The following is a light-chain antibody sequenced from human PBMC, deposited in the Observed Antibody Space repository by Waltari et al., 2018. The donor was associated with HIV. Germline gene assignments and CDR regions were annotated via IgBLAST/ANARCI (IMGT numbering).Light chain of an antibody. CDR3: QQYNNWPRT. V-gene: IGKV3-15*01. Sequence: EITMTQSPVTLSVSPGEGATLSCRASQRVTSSLAWYQQKPGQPPRLLIYAASTRATNIPARFSGSGSGTEFTLTIKSLQSEDFAVYYCQQYNNWPRTFGQGTKVEIK. J-gene: IGKJ1*01. CDR2: AAS. CDR1: QRVTSS.